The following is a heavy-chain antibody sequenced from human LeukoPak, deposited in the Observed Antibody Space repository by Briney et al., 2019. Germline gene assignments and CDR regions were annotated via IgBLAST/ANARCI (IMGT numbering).Heavy chain of an antibody. J-gene: IGHJ4*02. CDR1: GESFSGYY. CDR3: ARQYCSSTSCYSEPALGY. V-gene: IGHV4-34*01. Sequence: PSETLSLTCAVYGESFSGYYWSWIRQPPGKGLEWIGEINHSGSTNYNPSLKSRVTISVDTSKNQFSLKLSSVTAADTAVYYCARQYCSSTSCYSEPALGYWGQGTLVTVSS. D-gene: IGHD2-2*01. CDR2: INHSGST.